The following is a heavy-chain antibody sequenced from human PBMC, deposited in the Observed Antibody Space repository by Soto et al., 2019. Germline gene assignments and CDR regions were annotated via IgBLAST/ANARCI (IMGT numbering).Heavy chain of an antibody. CDR1: GGSISSYY. Sequence: QVQLQESGPGLVKPSETLSLTCTVSGGSISSYYWSWIRQPPGKGLEWIGYIYYSGSTNYNPSLKSRVTISVDTSKNQFSLKLSSVTAADTAVYYCARGQRSDYYYYYYMDVWGKGTTAPVSS. J-gene: IGHJ6*03. CDR3: ARGQRSDYYYYYYMDV. V-gene: IGHV4-59*01. D-gene: IGHD1-1*01. CDR2: IYYSGST.